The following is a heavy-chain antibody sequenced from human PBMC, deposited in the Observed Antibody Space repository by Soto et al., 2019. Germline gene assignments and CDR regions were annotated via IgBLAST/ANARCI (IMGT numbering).Heavy chain of an antibody. CDR3: ARHTPAISISDH. CDR1: GGSINTGSYS. CDR2: IYYSGST. Sequence: SETLSLTCAVSGGSINTGSYSWDWIRQPPGKGLEWIGSIYYSGSTYYNPSLKSRVTISVDTSKNQFSLKLSSVTAADTAVYYCARHTPAISISDHWGQGTLVTVSS. V-gene: IGHV4-39*01. J-gene: IGHJ4*02. D-gene: IGHD2-15*01.